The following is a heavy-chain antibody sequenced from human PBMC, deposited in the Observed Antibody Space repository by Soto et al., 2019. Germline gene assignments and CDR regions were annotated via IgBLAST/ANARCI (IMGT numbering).Heavy chain of an antibody. Sequence: AGRSMRLSCAASGFTFVDYAMHWVRQAPGKGLEWVSGISWNSGSIGYADSVKGRFTISRDNAKNSLYLQMNSLRAEDTALYYCAKDSSDNWNYFGYYFDYWGQGTLVTVSS. CDR3: AKDSSDNWNYFGYYFDY. D-gene: IGHD1-7*01. V-gene: IGHV3-9*01. J-gene: IGHJ4*02. CDR2: ISWNSGSI. CDR1: GFTFVDYA.